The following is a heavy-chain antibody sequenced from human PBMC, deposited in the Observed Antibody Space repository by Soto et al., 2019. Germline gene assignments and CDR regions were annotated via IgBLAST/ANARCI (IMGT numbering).Heavy chain of an antibody. D-gene: IGHD2-15*01. CDR1: VFSVDTTYC. CDR2: INPNSGDT. CDR3: GSPRSGPSPDVGH. V-gene: IGHV1-2*02. Sequence: ASVKVSCKASVFSVDTTYCIHWVRRAPGQGLEWMGSINPNSGDTNYAQNFQGRVTMTRDTSISTAYMEVSSLTSDDTAVYYCGSPRSGPSPDVGHWGHGTVVTVS. J-gene: IGHJ4*01.